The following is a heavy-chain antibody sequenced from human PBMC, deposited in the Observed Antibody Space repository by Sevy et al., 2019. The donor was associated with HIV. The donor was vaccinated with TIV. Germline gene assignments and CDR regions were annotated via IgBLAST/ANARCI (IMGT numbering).Heavy chain of an antibody. J-gene: IGHJ3*02. V-gene: IGHV3-30*02. CDR1: GFTFSNYG. CDR3: AKDRKVLLVVYTIPFDALDM. CDR2: IQYDGRNT. Sequence: GGSLRLSCATSGFTFSNYGMHWVRQAPGKGLEWVGFIQYDGRNTYYADSVKGRFTISRDNSKNTLYLQMNSLRAEDTAVYYCAKDRKVLLVVYTIPFDALDMWGQWTMVTVSS. D-gene: IGHD2-8*02.